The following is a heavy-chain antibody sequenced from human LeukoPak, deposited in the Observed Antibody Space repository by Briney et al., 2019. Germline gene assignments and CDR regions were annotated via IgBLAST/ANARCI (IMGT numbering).Heavy chain of an antibody. J-gene: IGHJ4*02. D-gene: IGHD3-22*01. Sequence: PGGSLRLSCAASGFTFSSYWMSWVRQAPGKGLEWVANIKQDGSEKYYVDSVKGRFTISRDNAKNSLYLQMNSLRAEDTAVYYCAREHGTYYDSSGEGDYFDYWVQGTLVTVSS. CDR3: AREHGTYYDSSGEGDYFDY. V-gene: IGHV3-7*01. CDR2: IKQDGSEK. CDR1: GFTFSSYW.